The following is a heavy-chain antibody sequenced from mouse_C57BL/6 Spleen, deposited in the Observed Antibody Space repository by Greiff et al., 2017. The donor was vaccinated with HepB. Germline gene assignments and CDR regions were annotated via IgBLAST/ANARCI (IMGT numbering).Heavy chain of an antibody. D-gene: IGHD2-3*01. J-gene: IGHJ2*01. Sequence: EVMLVESGEGLVKPGGSLKLSCAASGFTFSSYAMSWVRQTPEKRLEWVAYISSGGDYIYYADTVKGRFTISRDNARNTLYLQMSSLKSEDTAMYYCTRDGYYDGYSYYFDYWGQGTTLTVSS. CDR2: ISSGGDYI. CDR1: GFTFSSYA. CDR3: TRDGYYDGYSYYFDY. V-gene: IGHV5-9-1*02.